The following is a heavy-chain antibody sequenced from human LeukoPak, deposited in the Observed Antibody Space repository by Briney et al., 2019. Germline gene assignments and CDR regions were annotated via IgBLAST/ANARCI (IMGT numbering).Heavy chain of an antibody. CDR1: GGSISSRSYY. D-gene: IGHD3-10*02. CDR3: ARHPLKAYVSDWFDP. CDR2: IFYSGSI. V-gene: IGHV4-39*01. J-gene: IGHJ5*02. Sequence: SETLSLTCTVSGGSISSRSYYWGWLRQPPGKGLEWIASIFYSGSIYHNPSLKSRVTISVDTSKSQFSLKLSSVTAADTAVYFRARHPLKAYVSDWFDPWGQGTLVTVSS.